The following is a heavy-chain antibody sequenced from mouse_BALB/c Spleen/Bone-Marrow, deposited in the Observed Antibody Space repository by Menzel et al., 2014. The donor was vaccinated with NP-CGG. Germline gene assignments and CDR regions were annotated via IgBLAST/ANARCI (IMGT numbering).Heavy chain of an antibody. V-gene: IGHV5-12-1*01. D-gene: IGHD2-2*01. J-gene: IGHJ4*01. CDR2: ISSGGINT. Sequence: EVMLVESGGGLAKPGGSLKLSCAASGFAFSGYDMSWVRQTPEKSLEWVAYISSGGINTYYPDSVKGRFTISRDNAKNTLYLQMNSLKSEDTAMYYCARQRGYAYAMDYWGQGTSVTVSS. CDR3: ARQRGYAYAMDY. CDR1: GFAFSGYD.